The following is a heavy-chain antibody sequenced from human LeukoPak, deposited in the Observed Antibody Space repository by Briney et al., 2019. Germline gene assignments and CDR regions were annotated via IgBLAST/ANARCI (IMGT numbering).Heavy chain of an antibody. CDR3: ARESYWGSSAKGFDY. D-gene: IGHD7-27*01. J-gene: IGHJ4*02. Sequence: GGSLRLSCVASGFTFSSYSMNWVRQAPGKGLEWVSFISSSSRYIYYADSMKGRLTISRDNAENSLYLEMNSLRVEDTAVYYCARESYWGSSAKGFDYWGQGTLVTVSS. V-gene: IGHV3-21*01. CDR2: ISSSSRYI. CDR1: GFTFSSYS.